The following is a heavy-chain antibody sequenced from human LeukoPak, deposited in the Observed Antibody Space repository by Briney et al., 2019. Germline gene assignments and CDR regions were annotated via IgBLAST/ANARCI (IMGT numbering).Heavy chain of an antibody. Sequence: GESLKISCKGSGYSFTSYWIGWVRQMPGKGLEWMGIIYPGDSDTRYSPSFQGQVTISADKSISTAYLQWSSLKASDTAMYYCARQSYDFWSGYPSYYYGMDVWGQGTTVTVSS. V-gene: IGHV5-51*01. D-gene: IGHD3-3*01. CDR3: ARQSYDFWSGYPSYYYGMDV. CDR1: GYSFTSYW. CDR2: IYPGDSDT. J-gene: IGHJ6*02.